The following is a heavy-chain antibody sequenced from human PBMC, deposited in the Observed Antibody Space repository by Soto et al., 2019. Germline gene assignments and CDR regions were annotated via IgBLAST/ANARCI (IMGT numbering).Heavy chain of an antibody. Sequence: SVKVSCKASGGTFSDFTINWVRQAPGQRLEWMGGIIPIFDTANYAENFQGRVTITADESTSTSFMEVSSLRSEDTAVYYCARNGTLTGYSYGMDVWGQGTMVTVSS. D-gene: IGHD1-1*01. CDR2: IIPIFDTA. V-gene: IGHV1-69*13. CDR3: ARNGTLTGYSYGMDV. J-gene: IGHJ6*02. CDR1: GGTFSDFT.